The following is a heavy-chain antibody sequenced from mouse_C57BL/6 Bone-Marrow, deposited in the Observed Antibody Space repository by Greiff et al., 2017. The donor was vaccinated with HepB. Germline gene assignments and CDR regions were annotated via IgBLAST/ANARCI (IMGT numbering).Heavy chain of an antibody. D-gene: IGHD3-2*02. CDR3: ASGGSSGYYFDY. CDR2: IYPGSGST. Sequence: QVQLHQPGAELVKPGASVKMSCKASGYTFTSYWITWVKQRPGQGLEWIGDIYPGSGSTNYNEKFKSKATLTVDTSSSTAYMQLSSLTSEDSAVYYCASGGSSGYYFDYWGQGTTLTVSS. J-gene: IGHJ2*01. CDR1: GYTFTSYW. V-gene: IGHV1-55*01.